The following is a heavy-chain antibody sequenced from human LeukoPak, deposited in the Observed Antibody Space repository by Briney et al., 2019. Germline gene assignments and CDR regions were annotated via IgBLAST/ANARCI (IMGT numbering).Heavy chain of an antibody. CDR2: INSSRSYI. J-gene: IGHJ3*02. CDR3: ARHRSSWTSTDCFDI. D-gene: IGHD6-13*01. CDR1: GFTFSSYS. V-gene: IGHV3-21*01. Sequence: WGSLRLSCAASGFTFSSYSMNWVRQAPGKGLEWVSSINSSRSYIYYAYSMKGRFTISRDNSKNSLYMQMNSLRAEDTALYYCARHRSSWTSTDCFDIWGQATMLTVSS.